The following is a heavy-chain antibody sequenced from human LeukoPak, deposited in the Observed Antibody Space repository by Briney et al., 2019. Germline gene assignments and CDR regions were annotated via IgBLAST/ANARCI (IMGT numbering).Heavy chain of an antibody. CDR3: ARAVGHYWDFDM. CDR2: ILKSGSS. V-gene: IGHV4-59*12. CDR1: GGSITHYY. J-gene: IGHJ3*02. D-gene: IGHD1-26*01. Sequence: PSETLSLTCTVSGGSITHYYWNWMRQPPGRGLEWIGYILKSGSSNYNPSLKSRVTISLDTSKNQFSLNLNSVTATDTAVYYCARAVGHYWDFDMWGQGTMVTVSS.